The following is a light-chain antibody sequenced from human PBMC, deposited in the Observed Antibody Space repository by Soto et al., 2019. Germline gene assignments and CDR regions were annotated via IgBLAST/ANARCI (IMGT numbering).Light chain of an antibody. Sequence: DILLTQSPLSLPVSPGESASISCRSSQSLLHRNGYHYLDWYLQKPGQPPQLLIHLASNRAPGVPDRFSGSGSGTDFTLKISKVEAEDVGVYYCMQAVQTPLTFGGGTKVEI. J-gene: IGKJ4*01. CDR2: LAS. CDR1: QSLLHRNGYHY. CDR3: MQAVQTPLT. V-gene: IGKV2-28*01.